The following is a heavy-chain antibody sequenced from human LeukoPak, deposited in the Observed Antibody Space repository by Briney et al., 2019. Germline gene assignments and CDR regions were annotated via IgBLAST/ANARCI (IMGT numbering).Heavy chain of an antibody. J-gene: IGHJ4*02. CDR1: GFSISIYN. D-gene: IGHD6-19*01. CDR3: ARGQWYSSGWYYFDY. V-gene: IGHV3-11*05. Sequence: GGSLRLSCGASGFSISIYNINWIRQAPGKGLEWVSYISSSSSYTNYADSVKGRFTISRDNAKNSLYLQMNSLRAEDTAVYYCARGQWYSSGWYYFDYWGQGTLVTVSS. CDR2: ISSSSSYT.